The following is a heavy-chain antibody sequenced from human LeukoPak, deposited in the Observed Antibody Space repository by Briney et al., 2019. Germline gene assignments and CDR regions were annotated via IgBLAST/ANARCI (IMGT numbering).Heavy chain of an antibody. D-gene: IGHD3-9*01. CDR3: ARIDWVFDY. CDR2: IHHSGST. CDR1: GYSISRGYH. J-gene: IGHJ4*02. V-gene: IGHV4-38-2*02. Sequence: SETLSLTCTVYGYSISRGYHWGWIRQPPGKGLEWIGGIHHSGSTYYNTSLRSRVTISVDTPKNQFSLKLSSVTAADTAVYYCARIDWVFDYWGKGILVTVSS.